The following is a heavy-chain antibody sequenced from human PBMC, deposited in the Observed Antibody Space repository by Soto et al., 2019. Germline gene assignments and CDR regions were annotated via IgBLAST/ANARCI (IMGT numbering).Heavy chain of an antibody. Sequence: QVQLVESGGGVVQPGRSLRLSCAASGFTFSSYGMHWVRQAPGKGLEWVAVISYDGSNKYYADSVKGRFTISRDNSKNTLYLQMNSLRAEDTAVYYCAKDSTTYYYDSSGPENWFDPWGQGTLVTVSS. CDR3: AKDSTTYYYDSSGPENWFDP. CDR2: ISYDGSNK. V-gene: IGHV3-30*18. D-gene: IGHD3-22*01. J-gene: IGHJ5*02. CDR1: GFTFSSYG.